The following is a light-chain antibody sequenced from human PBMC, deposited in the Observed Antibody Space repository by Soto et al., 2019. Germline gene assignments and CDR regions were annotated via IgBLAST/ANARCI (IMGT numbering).Light chain of an antibody. CDR1: QSVSTY. CDR3: QQRSNWPRT. Sequence: EIVLTQSPATLSLSPGESATLSCRASQSVSTYLVLYQQKPGQAPRLLIYDASKRAAGIPARFSGSGSGTEFPPTISSLEPEDFALYYCQQRSNWPRTFGGGTKVEIK. V-gene: IGKV3-11*01. CDR2: DAS. J-gene: IGKJ4*01.